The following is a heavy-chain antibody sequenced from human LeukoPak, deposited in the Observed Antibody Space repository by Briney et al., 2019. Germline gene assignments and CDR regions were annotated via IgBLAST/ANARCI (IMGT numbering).Heavy chain of an antibody. CDR1: GYTFTSYD. V-gene: IGHV1-8*01. J-gene: IGHJ6*02. CDR2: MNPNSGNT. CDR3: ARVSSSWYYYYGMDV. Sequence: GASVKVSCKASGYTFTSYDINWVRQATGQGLEWMGWMNPNSGNTGYAQKFQGRVTMTRNTPISTAYMELSSLRSEDTAVYYCARVSSSWYYYYGMDVWGQGTTVTVSS. D-gene: IGHD6-13*01.